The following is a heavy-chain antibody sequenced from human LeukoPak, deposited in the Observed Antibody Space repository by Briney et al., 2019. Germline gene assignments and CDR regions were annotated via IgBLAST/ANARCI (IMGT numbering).Heavy chain of an antibody. CDR1: GGTFSSYA. CDR2: IIPIFGTA. D-gene: IGHD6-13*01. J-gene: IGHJ6*02. CDR3: ARGRVAAAGLDYYYGMGV. Sequence: SVKVSCKASGGTFSSYAISWVRQAPGQGLEWMGGIIPIFGTANYAQKFQGRVTITADESTSTAYMELSSLRSEDTAVYYCARGRVAAAGLDYYYGMGVWGQGTTVTVSS. V-gene: IGHV1-69*13.